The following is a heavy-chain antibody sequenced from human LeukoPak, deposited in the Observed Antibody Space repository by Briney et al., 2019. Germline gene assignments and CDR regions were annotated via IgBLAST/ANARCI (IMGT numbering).Heavy chain of an antibody. D-gene: IGHD3-3*01. CDR1: GYTFIGYY. V-gene: IGHV1-2*02. CDR3: ARGHYDFWSGYEADY. Sequence: ASVKVSCKTSGYTFIGYYIHWVRQAPGQGLEWMGWINPNSGGTNYAQKFQGRVTMTRDTSISTAYMELSRLRSDDTAVYYCARGHYDFWSGYEADYWGQGTLVTVSS. CDR2: INPNSGGT. J-gene: IGHJ4*02.